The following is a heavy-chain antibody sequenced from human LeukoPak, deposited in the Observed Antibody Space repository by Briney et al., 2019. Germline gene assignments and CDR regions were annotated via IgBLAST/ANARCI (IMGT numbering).Heavy chain of an antibody. V-gene: IGHV4-30-4*01. CDR1: GGSISSGDYY. Sequence: SQTLSLTCTVSGGSISSGDYYWSWIRQPPGKALEWIGYIYYSGSTYYNPSLKSRVTISVDTSKNQFSLKLSSVTAADTAVYYCARVRYFDWLGGMDVWGQGTTVTVSS. CDR2: IYYSGST. J-gene: IGHJ6*02. CDR3: ARVRYFDWLGGMDV. D-gene: IGHD3-9*01.